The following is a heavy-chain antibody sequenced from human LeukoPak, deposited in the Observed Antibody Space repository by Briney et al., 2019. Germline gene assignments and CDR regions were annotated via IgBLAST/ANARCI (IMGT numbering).Heavy chain of an antibody. CDR1: GGSFSGYY. V-gene: IGHV4-34*01. J-gene: IGHJ5*02. Sequence: SETLSLTCAVYGGSFSGYYWSWIRQPPGKGLEWIGEINHSGSTNYNPSLKSRVTISVDTSKNQFSLKLSSVTAADTAVYYCARGSSVNWYDPWGQGTLVTVSS. D-gene: IGHD3-22*01. CDR2: INHSGST. CDR3: ARGSSVNWYDP.